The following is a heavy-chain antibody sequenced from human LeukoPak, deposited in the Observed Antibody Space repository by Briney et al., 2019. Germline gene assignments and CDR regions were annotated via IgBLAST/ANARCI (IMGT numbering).Heavy chain of an antibody. D-gene: IGHD6-13*01. CDR1: GFTFDDYA. V-gene: IGHV3-9*01. CDR3: AREGLSSSWDNWYFDL. J-gene: IGHJ2*01. Sequence: PGGSLRLSCAASGFTFDDYAMHWVRQAPGKGLEWVSGISWNSGSIGYADSVKGRFTISRDNGKNSLYLQMNSLRDGDTAVYYCAREGLSSSWDNWYFDLWGRGTLVIVSS. CDR2: ISWNSGSI.